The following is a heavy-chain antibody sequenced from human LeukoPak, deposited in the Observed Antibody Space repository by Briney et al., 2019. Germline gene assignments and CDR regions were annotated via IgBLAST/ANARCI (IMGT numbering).Heavy chain of an antibody. CDR1: GFTFSSYA. CDR3: ARDWGSTFDY. Sequence: AGGSLRLSCAASGFTFSSYAMHWVRQAPGKGLEWVAVISCDGSNKYYADSVKGRFTISRDNSKNTLYLQMNSLRAEDTAVYYCARDWGSTFDYWGQGTLVTVSS. V-gene: IGHV3-30-3*01. J-gene: IGHJ4*02. CDR2: ISCDGSNK. D-gene: IGHD3-16*01.